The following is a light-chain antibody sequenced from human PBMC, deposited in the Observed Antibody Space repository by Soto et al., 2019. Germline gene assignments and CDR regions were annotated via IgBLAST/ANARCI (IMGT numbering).Light chain of an antibody. CDR1: QDISNF. CDR2: DAS. CDR3: QHYDSLPYS. J-gene: IGKJ2*01. V-gene: IGKV1-33*01. Sequence: DIQMTQSPSSLSASVGDRVTITCQASQDISNFLNWYQQKPGKAPELLIFDASNLETGVPSRFSGSGSGTDFTFTISSLQPEDFALYFCQHYDSLPYSFGQGTKLEI.